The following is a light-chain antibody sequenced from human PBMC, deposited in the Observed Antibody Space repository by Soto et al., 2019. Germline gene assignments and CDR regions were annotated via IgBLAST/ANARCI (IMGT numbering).Light chain of an antibody. CDR2: DAS. Sequence: DIPMTQSPSTLSASVGDRVTITCRASQSISSWLAWYQQKPGKAPKLLIYDASSLESGVPSRFSGSGSGTEFTLTISSLQPDDFATYYCQQYNSSSRTFGQGTEVEIK. V-gene: IGKV1-5*01. CDR1: QSISSW. CDR3: QQYNSSSRT. J-gene: IGKJ1*01.